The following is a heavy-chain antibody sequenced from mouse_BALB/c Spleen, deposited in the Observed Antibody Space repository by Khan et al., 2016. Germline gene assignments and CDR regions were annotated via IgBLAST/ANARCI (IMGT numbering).Heavy chain of an antibody. Sequence: QIQLVQSGPELKKPGETVKISCKASGFTFRNYRMNWVKQAPGKGLKWMGWINTNTGEPTYVEEFKGRFAFSLETSASTGYLQSNNLKNEDTATYFCARGRDSHFDKWGQGTTLTVSS. J-gene: IGHJ2*01. CDR1: GFTFRNYR. D-gene: IGHD3-3*01. CDR3: ARGRDSHFDK. CDR2: INTNTGEP. V-gene: IGHV9-3*02.